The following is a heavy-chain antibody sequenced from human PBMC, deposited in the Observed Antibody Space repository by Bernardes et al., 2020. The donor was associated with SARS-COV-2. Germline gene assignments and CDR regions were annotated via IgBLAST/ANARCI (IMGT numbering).Heavy chain of an antibody. CDR2: IGTKANSYAT. V-gene: IGHV3-73*01. D-gene: IGHD4-17*01. Sequence: GGSLRLSCAASGFIFRGSALHWVRQASGKGLEWVGRIGTKANSYATAYAASVRGRFTISRDDSKSTAYLQMNSLTTEDTAMYYCTRHGSSDYYADSDYFDGMDVWGQGTTVTVSS. CDR3: TRHGSSDYYADSDYFDGMDV. J-gene: IGHJ6*02. CDR1: GFIFRGSA.